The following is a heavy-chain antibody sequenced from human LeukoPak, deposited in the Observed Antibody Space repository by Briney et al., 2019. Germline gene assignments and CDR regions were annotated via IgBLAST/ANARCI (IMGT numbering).Heavy chain of an antibody. Sequence: PSETLSLTCAVYGGSFSGYYWSWIRQPPGKGLEWIGEINHSGSTNYNPSLKSRVTISVDTSKNQFSLKLSSVTAADTAVYYCAGLSDILTGFDPWGQGTLVTVSS. D-gene: IGHD3-9*01. CDR2: INHSGST. V-gene: IGHV4-34*01. CDR1: GGSFSGYY. CDR3: AGLSDILTGFDP. J-gene: IGHJ5*02.